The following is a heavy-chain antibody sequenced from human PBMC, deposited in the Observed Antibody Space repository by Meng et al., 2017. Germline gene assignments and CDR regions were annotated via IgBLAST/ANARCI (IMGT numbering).Heavy chain of an antibody. D-gene: IGHD3-16*01. CDR2: ISYDGSNK. V-gene: IGHV3-30*01. CDR3: ASMSY. CDR1: GFTFSSYA. Sequence: QVRLGESWGGVVQPGRSLRLSCAASGFTFSSYAMHWVRQAPGKGLEWVAVISYDGSNKYYADSVKGRFTISRDNSKNTLYLQMNSLRAEDTAVYYCASMSYWGQGTLVTVSS. J-gene: IGHJ4*02.